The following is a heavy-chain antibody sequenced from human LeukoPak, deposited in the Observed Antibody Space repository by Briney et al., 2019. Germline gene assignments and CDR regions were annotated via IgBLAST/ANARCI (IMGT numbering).Heavy chain of an antibody. Sequence: SETLSLTCAVYGGSFSGYYWSWIRQPPGKGLEWIGEINHSGSPNYNASLKSRVTISVDTSKNQFSLKLNSVTAADTAVYYCARGKRITMVRGYNWFDPWGQGTLVTVSS. J-gene: IGHJ5*02. CDR1: GGSFSGYY. V-gene: IGHV4-34*01. CDR3: ARGKRITMVRGYNWFDP. D-gene: IGHD3-10*01. CDR2: INHSGSP.